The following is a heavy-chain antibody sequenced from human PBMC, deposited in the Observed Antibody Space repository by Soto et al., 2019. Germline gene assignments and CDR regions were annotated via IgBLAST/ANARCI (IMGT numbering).Heavy chain of an antibody. CDR3: ARGPLNIAAAGLQPSHLDY. Sequence: SETLSLTCTVSGGSISSGGYYWSWIRQHPGKGLEWIGEINHSGSTNYNPSLKSRVTISVDTSKNQFSLKLSSVTAADTAVYYCARGPLNIAAAGLQPSHLDYWGQGTLVTVSS. J-gene: IGHJ4*02. V-gene: IGHV4-39*07. CDR1: GGSISSGGYY. D-gene: IGHD6-13*01. CDR2: INHSGST.